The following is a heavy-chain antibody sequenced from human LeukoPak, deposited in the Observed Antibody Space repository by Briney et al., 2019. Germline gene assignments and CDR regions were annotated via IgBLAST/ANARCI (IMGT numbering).Heavy chain of an antibody. V-gene: IGHV3-23*01. J-gene: IGHJ6*02. CDR2: ISGSGGST. CDR3: AKDLSPLYYYYGMDV. CDR1: GFPFSSYA. Sequence: GGSLRLSCAASGFPFSSYAMSWVRQAPGKGLEWVSGISGSGGSTYYADSVKGRFTISRDNSKNTLYLQMNSLSAEDTAVYYCAKDLSPLYYYYGMDVWGQGTTVTVSS.